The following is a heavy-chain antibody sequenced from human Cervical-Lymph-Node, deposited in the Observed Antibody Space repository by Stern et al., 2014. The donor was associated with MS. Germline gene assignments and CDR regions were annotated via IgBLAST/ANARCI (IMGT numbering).Heavy chain of an antibody. CDR1: GGTVSSHT. Sequence: VQLVESGAEVKKPGSSVKVSCAASGGTVSSHTISWLRQAPGQGLAWMGGIIPIFRTPNYAQKFQGKVTITADKSTSTAYLELNSLRSDDAAVYYCAREVTMVGFDPWGQGTLVTVSS. CDR2: IIPIFRTP. V-gene: IGHV1-69*06. CDR3: AREVTMVGFDP. D-gene: IGHD4/OR15-4a*01. J-gene: IGHJ5*02.